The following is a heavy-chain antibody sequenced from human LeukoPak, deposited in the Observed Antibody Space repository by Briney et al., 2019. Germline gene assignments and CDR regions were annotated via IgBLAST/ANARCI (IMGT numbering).Heavy chain of an antibody. D-gene: IGHD3-22*01. V-gene: IGHV3-7*01. J-gene: IGHJ4*02. CDR1: EFTFSSYW. CDR2: IRQDGSEM. Sequence: TGGSLRLSCAASEFTFSSYWMSWVRQAPGKGLEWVAKIRQDGSEMYYADSVKGRFTISRDNAQNSLYLQMNSLRAEDTAVYYCARVNYYDSSGYYQNYFDYWGQGTLVTVSS. CDR3: ARVNYYDSSGYYQNYFDY.